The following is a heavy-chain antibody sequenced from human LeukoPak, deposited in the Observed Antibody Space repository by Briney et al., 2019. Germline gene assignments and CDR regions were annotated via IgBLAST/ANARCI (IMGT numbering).Heavy chain of an antibody. D-gene: IGHD3-10*01. CDR3: AKGGDYYGSGSYYDY. CDR2: ISGSGGST. J-gene: IGHJ4*02. Sequence: GGSLRLSCAASGFTFSGYKMNWVRQAPGKGLEWVSAISGSGGSTYYADSVKGRFTISRDNSKNTLYLQMNSLRVEDTAVYYCAKGGDYYGSGSYYDYWGQGTLVTVSS. V-gene: IGHV3-23*01. CDR1: GFTFSGYK.